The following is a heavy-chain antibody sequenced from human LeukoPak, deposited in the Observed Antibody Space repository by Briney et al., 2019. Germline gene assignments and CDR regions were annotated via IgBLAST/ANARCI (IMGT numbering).Heavy chain of an antibody. J-gene: IGHJ4*02. CDR1: GGSFSGYY. D-gene: IGHD3-22*01. CDR3: ARATMIVVVPNRTRDFDY. V-gene: IGHV4-34*01. Sequence: ASETLSLTCAVYGGSFSGYYWSWIRQPPAKGPEWIGEINHSGSTNYNPSLKSRVTISVDTSKNQFSLKLSSVTAADTAVYYCARATMIVVVPNRTRDFDYWGQGTLVTVSS. CDR2: INHSGST.